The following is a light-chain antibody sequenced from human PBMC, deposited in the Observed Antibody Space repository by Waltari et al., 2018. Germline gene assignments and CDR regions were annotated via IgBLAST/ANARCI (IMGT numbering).Light chain of an antibody. V-gene: IGKV1-6*01. CDR3: LQDYSYPRT. CDR2: VAS. Sequence: AIQMTQSPSSLSASVGDRVTITCRASQDIATDLGWYQQKPGKPPQLLIYVASSLQSGVPSRFSGSGSGTDFSLTISSLQPEDFATYYCLQDYSYPRTFGQGTKVEVK. CDR1: QDIATD. J-gene: IGKJ1*01.